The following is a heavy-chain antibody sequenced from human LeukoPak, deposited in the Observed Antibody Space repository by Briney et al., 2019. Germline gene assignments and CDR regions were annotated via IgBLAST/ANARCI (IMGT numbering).Heavy chain of an antibody. CDR3: AGATVKGFDY. V-gene: IGHV4-4*02. J-gene: IGHJ4*02. CDR1: GFTFSSYSM. CDR2: IYHSGST. Sequence: GSLRLSCAASGFTFSSYSMNWVRQAPGKGLEWIGEIYHSGSTNYNPSLKSRVTISVDKSKNQFSLKLSSVTAADTAVYYCAGATVKGFDYWGQGTLVTVS.